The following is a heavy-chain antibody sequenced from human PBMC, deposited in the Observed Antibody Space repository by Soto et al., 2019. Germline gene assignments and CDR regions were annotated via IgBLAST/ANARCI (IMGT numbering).Heavy chain of an antibody. Sequence: ASVKVSCKASGGTFSSYTISWVRQAPGQGLEWMGRIIPNLGIANYAQKLQGRVTMTADKSTSTAYMELRSLRSDDTAVYYCARDHSQYYYDSSGYYYTHAFDIWGQGTMVTVSS. CDR2: IIPNLGIA. CDR1: GGTFSSYT. D-gene: IGHD3-22*01. CDR3: ARDHSQYYYDSSGYYYTHAFDI. J-gene: IGHJ3*02. V-gene: IGHV1-69*04.